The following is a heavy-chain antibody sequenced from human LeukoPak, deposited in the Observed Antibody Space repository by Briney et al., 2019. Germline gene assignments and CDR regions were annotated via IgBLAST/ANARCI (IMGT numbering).Heavy chain of an antibody. D-gene: IGHD3-10*01. Sequence: SETLSLTCAVFGGSFSDYYWSWIRQPPGKGLEWIGEINHSGSINYNSSLKSRVTISVDTSKNQFSLKVSSVTAADTAVYYCARRMGRRFGERYYYYHYMDVWGKGTTVTISS. CDR1: GGSFSDYY. CDR2: INHSGSI. CDR3: ARRMGRRFGERYYYYHYMDV. V-gene: IGHV4-34*01. J-gene: IGHJ6*03.